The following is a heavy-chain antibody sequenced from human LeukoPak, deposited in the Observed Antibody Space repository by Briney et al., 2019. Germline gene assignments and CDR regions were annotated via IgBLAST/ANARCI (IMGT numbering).Heavy chain of an antibody. CDR3: ANVGPLSSTTGLGTDY. D-gene: IGHD2/OR15-2a*01. J-gene: IGHJ4*02. V-gene: IGHV3-11*04. Sequence: PGGSLRLSCAASGFTFSDYYMSWIRQAPGKGLEWVSYISSSGSTIYYADSVKGRFTISRDNAKNSLYLQMNSLRAEDTAVYYCANVGPLSSTTGLGTDYWGQGTLVTVSS. CDR1: GFTFSDYY. CDR2: ISSSGSTI.